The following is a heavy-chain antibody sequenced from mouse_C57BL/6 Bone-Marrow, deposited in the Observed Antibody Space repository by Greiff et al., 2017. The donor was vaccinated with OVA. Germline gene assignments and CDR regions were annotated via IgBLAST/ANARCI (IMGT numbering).Heavy chain of an antibody. D-gene: IGHD2-5*01. CDR2: IYPGGGYT. CDR1: GYTFTNYW. V-gene: IGHV1-63*01. Sequence: QVHVKQSGAELVRPGTSVKMSCKASGYTFTNYWIGWAKQRPGHGLEWIGDIYPGGGYTNYNEKFKGKATLTADKSSSTAYMQFSSLTSEDSAIYYCARGAYYSNLYYAMDYWGQGTSVTVSS. J-gene: IGHJ4*01. CDR3: ARGAYYSNLYYAMDY.